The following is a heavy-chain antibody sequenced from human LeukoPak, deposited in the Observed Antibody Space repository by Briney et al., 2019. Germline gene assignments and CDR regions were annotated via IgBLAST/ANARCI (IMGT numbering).Heavy chain of an antibody. CDR3: TRDTGTTGEVKFDP. CDR2: IYTSGST. Sequence: SETLSLTCTVSGNSFGDYYWSWIRQPAGKGLERIGRIYTSGSTTYNPSLKSRVTMSVDTSKSQFSLNLMSVTAADTAVYYCTRDTGTTGEVKFDPWGQGTLVTVSS. J-gene: IGHJ5*02. CDR1: GNSFGDYY. D-gene: IGHD4-17*01. V-gene: IGHV4-4*07.